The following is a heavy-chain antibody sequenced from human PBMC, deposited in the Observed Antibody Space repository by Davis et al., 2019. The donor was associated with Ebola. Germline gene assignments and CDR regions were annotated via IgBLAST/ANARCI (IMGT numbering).Heavy chain of an antibody. CDR1: GGSSSGYY. V-gene: IGHV4-34*01. CDR3: AGQSSGIYGMDV. D-gene: IGHD3-10*01. J-gene: IGHJ6*02. Sequence: MPSETLSLTCAVYGGSSSGYYWSWIRQPPGKGLEWIGEINHSGSTNYNPSLKSRVTISVDTSKNQFSLKLSSVTAADTAVYYCAGQSSGIYGMDVWGQGTTVTVSS. CDR2: INHSGST.